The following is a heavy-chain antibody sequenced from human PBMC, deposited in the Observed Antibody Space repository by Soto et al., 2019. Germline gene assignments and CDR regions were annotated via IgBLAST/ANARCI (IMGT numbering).Heavy chain of an antibody. V-gene: IGHV3-33*01. CDR3: ARWTREGFGEAWDV. D-gene: IGHD3-10*01. CDR1: GFNFGSHG. Sequence: QVQLVESGGGVVQPGRSLRLSCTASGFNFGSHGMHWVRQAPGTGLEWVGVIWYDGSNKFYGDSVKGRFIISRDNSKNTMYLEMSSLRVEDTAVYYCARWTREGFGEAWDVWGQGTMVTVSS. J-gene: IGHJ6*02. CDR2: IWYDGSNK.